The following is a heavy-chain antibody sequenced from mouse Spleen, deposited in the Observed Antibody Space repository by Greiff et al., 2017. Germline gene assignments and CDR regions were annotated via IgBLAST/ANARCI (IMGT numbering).Heavy chain of an antibody. CDR2: ILPGSGST. V-gene: IGHV1-9*01. J-gene: IGHJ3*01. Sequence: QVQLQQSGAELMKPGASVKISCKATGYTFSSYWIEWVKQRPGHGLEWIGEILPGSGSTNYNEKFKGKATFTADTSSNTAYMQLSSLTSEDSAVYYCARSYDYDGRPWFAYWGQGTLVTVSA. CDR3: ARSYDYDGRPWFAY. CDR1: GYTFSSYW. D-gene: IGHD2-4*01.